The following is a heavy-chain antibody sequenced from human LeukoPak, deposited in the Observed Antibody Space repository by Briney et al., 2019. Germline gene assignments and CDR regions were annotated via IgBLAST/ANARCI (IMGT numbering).Heavy chain of an antibody. J-gene: IGHJ4*02. Sequence: SETLSLTCTVSGGSISGYYWSWIRQPAGKGLEWIGLIHTSGSTNYNPSLKSRVTMLVDTSKNQFSLKVSSVTAADTAVYYCARDLSNVAALWGQGTLVTVSS. CDR3: ARDLSNVAAL. D-gene: IGHD6-6*01. V-gene: IGHV4-4*07. CDR1: GGSISGYY. CDR2: IHTSGST.